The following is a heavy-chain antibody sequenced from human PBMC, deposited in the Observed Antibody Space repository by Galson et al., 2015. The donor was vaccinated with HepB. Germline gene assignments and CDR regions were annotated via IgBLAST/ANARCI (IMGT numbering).Heavy chain of an antibody. CDR3: ARETPDTYYFDY. J-gene: IGHJ4*02. Sequence: SVKVSCKASGYTLTNYHFHWVRQAPGQGPEWMGKIFAGGGSTRYAERFQGRVTLTRDSSTSTIYMEASSLRSDDTAVCYCARETPDTYYFDYWGQGTLVTVSS. V-gene: IGHV1-46*01. D-gene: IGHD2-15*01. CDR2: IFAGGGST. CDR1: GYTLTNYH.